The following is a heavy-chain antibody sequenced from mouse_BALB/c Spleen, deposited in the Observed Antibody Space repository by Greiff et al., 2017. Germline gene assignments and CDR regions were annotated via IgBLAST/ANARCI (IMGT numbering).Heavy chain of an antibody. V-gene: IGHV5-6-3*01. CDR3: ARDGRDYDGSPYYAMDY. D-gene: IGHD2-4*01. CDR2: INSNGGST. J-gene: IGHJ4*01. CDR1: GFTFSSYG. Sequence: EVMLVESGGGLVQPGGSLKLSCAASGFTFSSYGMSWVRQTPDKRLELVATINSNGGSTYYPDSVKGRFTISRDNAKNTLYLQMSSLKSEDTAMYYCARDGRDYDGSPYYAMDYWGQGTSVTVSS.